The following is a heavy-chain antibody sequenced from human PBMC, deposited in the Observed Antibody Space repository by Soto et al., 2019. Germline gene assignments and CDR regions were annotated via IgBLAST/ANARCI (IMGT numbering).Heavy chain of an antibody. D-gene: IGHD3-22*01. V-gene: IGHV1-69*01. CDR3: ATRSRYYYGSSGYYPLGYYYYGMDV. CDR2: IIPIFGTA. J-gene: IGHJ6*01. Sequence: QVQVVQSGAEVKKPGSSVKVSCKASGGTFSSYAISWVRQAPGQGLEWMGGIIPIFGTATYAQKFQGRVTITADESTSPAYMEWSSLRSEDTAVYYCATRSRYYYGSSGYYPLGYYYYGMDVW. CDR1: GGTFSSYA.